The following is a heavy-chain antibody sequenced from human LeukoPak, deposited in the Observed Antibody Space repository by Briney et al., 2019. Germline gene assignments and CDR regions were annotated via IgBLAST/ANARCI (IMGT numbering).Heavy chain of an antibody. CDR2: INPNSGDT. Sequence: ASVKVSCKASGYTLNVYYMHWVRQAPGQGLEWMGWINPNSGDTIYAQKFQGRVTMISDESVSTAHMELNRLRSDDTAVYYCARGIRRSSGNYYGDNWFDPWGQGNLVTVSS. CDR1: GYTLNVYY. CDR3: ARGIRRSSGNYYGDNWFDP. V-gene: IGHV1-2*02. J-gene: IGHJ5*02. D-gene: IGHD1-26*01.